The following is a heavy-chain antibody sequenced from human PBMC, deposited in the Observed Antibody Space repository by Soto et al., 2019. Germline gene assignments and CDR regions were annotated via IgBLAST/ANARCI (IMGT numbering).Heavy chain of an antibody. Sequence: GGSLRLSCAASGFTFSSYAMSWVRQPPGRGPGWVSAISGSGGSTYYADSVKGRFTISRDNSKNTLYLQMNSLRADDTAVYYCAKSKTDFWSGYSNFDYWGQGTLVTVSS. J-gene: IGHJ4*02. CDR3: AKSKTDFWSGYSNFDY. CDR2: ISGSGGST. CDR1: GFTFSSYA. D-gene: IGHD3-3*01. V-gene: IGHV3-23*01.